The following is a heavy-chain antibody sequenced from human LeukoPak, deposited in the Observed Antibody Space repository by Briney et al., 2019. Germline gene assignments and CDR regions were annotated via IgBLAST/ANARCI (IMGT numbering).Heavy chain of an antibody. CDR1: GFTFSSYA. CDR2: ISGSGGST. D-gene: IGHD4-11*01. CDR3: AKVGDYSDYWTRFEEYYFDY. V-gene: IGHV3-23*01. J-gene: IGHJ4*02. Sequence: GGSLRLSCAASGFTFSSYAMSWVRQAPGKGLEWVSAISGSGGSTYYADSVKGRFTISRDNSKNTLYLQMNSLRAEDTAVYYCAKVGDYSDYWTRFEEYYFDYWGQGTLVTVSS.